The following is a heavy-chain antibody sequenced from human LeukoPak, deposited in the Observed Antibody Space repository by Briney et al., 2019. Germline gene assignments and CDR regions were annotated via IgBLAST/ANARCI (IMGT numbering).Heavy chain of an antibody. CDR1: GGSTTINGYY. CDR3: GRHVQAPSFDP. D-gene: IGHD1-1*01. J-gene: IGHJ5*02. Sequence: SETLSLTCTVSGGSTTINGYYWAWIRQPPGKGLEWIGSIYYNGNTYYNPSLKSRVTISADTSTNHFSLTLTSVTAADTAVYYCGRHVQAPSFDPWGQGTLVTVSS. CDR2: IYYNGNT. V-gene: IGHV4-39*01.